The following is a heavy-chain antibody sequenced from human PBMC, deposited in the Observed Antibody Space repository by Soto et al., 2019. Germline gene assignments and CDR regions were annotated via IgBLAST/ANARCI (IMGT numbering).Heavy chain of an antibody. V-gene: IGHV1-18*01. CDR2: INGNTGST. CDR1: GNFCSKYG. CDR3: GRDGDQWDQRYLDY. D-gene: IGHD1-26*01. J-gene: IGHJ4*02. Sequence: QVQLVQSGAEVKKPGASVKVSCKTPGNFCSKYGIRWVRQAPGQGLEWMGWINGNTGSTNYAQKFRGRVTMTTDTSTGMVYTELSSLTSDDTAIYYCGRDGDQWDQRYLDYWGQGTLVSV.